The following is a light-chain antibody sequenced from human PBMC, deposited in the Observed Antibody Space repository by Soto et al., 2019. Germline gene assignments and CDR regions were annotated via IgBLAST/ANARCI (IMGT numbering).Light chain of an antibody. V-gene: IGLV2-14*01. CDR1: SSDVGFYNY. CDR3: TSYTTSSTRV. Sequence: QSVLTQPASVSGSPGQSITISCSGTSSDVGFYNYVSWFQQYPGKAPKLMIFEVTNRPSGVSDRFSGSKSDNTASLTISGLQADDEADYFCTSYTTSSTRVFGGGTKVTVL. CDR2: EVT. J-gene: IGLJ3*02.